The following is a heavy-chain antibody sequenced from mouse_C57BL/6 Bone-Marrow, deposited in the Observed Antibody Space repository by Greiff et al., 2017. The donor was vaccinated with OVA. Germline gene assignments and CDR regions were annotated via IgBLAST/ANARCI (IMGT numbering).Heavy chain of an antibody. CDR3: ARLTTVVARRYLDV. J-gene: IGHJ1*03. V-gene: IGHV4-1*01. CDR1: GIDFSRYW. Sequence: EVKVIESGGGLVQPGGSLKLSCAASGIDFSRYWMSWVRRAPGKGLEWIGEINPDSSTINYAPSLKDKFIISRDNAKNTLYLQMSKVRSEDTALYYCARLTTVVARRYLDVWGTGTTVTVSS. D-gene: IGHD1-1*01. CDR2: INPDSSTI.